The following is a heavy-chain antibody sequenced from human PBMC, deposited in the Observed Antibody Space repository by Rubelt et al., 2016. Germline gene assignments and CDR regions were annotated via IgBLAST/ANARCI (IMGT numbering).Heavy chain of an antibody. CDR2: IYYSGST. Sequence: QVQLQESGPGLVKPSETLSLTCTVSGGSISSYYWSWIRQPPGKGLEWIGYIYYSGSTNYNPSLKSRVTISVDTSKNQFSLKLSSVTAADTAVYYCARRAYDSSGYNFDYWGQGTLVTVSS. D-gene: IGHD3-22*01. V-gene: IGHV4-59*08. CDR1: GGSISSYY. J-gene: IGHJ4*02. CDR3: ARRAYDSSGYNFDY.